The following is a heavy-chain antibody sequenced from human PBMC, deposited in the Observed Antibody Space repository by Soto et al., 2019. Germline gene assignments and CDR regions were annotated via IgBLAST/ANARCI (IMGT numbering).Heavy chain of an antibody. CDR2: IYYSGST. Sequence: SETLSLTCTVSGGSISSGGYYWYWIRQHPGKGLEWIGYIYYSGSTNYNPSLKSRVTISVDTSKNQFSLKLSSVTAADTAVYYCARTIYSSSWYGWFDPWGQGTLVTVPQ. D-gene: IGHD6-13*01. V-gene: IGHV4-61*08. CDR3: ARTIYSSSWYGWFDP. CDR1: GGSISSGGYY. J-gene: IGHJ5*02.